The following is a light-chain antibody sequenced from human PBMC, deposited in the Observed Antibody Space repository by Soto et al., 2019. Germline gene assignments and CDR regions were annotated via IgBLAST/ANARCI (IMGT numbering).Light chain of an antibody. CDR3: QRYDSASFT. Sequence: DIQMTQSPSSLSSSVGGRVTITCRASQGIKNYLAWYQQKPGKAPNLLIYAASTLQSGVPARFSGSGSGTDFTLTIGSLQPEDVATYYCQRYDSASFTFGPGTKVNIK. J-gene: IGKJ3*01. CDR1: QGIKNY. CDR2: AAS. V-gene: IGKV1-27*01.